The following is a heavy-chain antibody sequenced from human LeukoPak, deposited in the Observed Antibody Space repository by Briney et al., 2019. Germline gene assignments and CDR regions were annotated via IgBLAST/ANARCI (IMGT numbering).Heavy chain of an antibody. J-gene: IGHJ6*03. CDR1: GGSISSYY. D-gene: IGHD3-10*01. CDR3: AREWPDYYGSGSYWEYYYYMDV. CDR2: IYTSGST. V-gene: IGHV4-4*07. Sequence: SETLSLTCTVSGGSISSYYWSWIRQPAGKGLEWIGRIYTSGSTNYNPSLKSRVTMSVDTSKNQFSLKLSSVTAADTAVYYCAREWPDYYGSGSYWEYYYYMDVWGKGTTVTISS.